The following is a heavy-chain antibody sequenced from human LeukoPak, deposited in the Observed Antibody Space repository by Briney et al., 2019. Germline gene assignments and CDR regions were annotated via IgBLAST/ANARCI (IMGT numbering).Heavy chain of an antibody. CDR2: MNPNSGNT. D-gene: IGHD2-2*01. Sequence: ASVKVSCKASGYTFTNYDINWVRQATGQGLEWMGWMNPNSGNTGYAQKFQGRVTITRNTSISTAYMELSSLRSEDTAVYYCARAPIVVVPAVKGFDPWGQGTLVTVSS. V-gene: IGHV1-8*03. J-gene: IGHJ5*02. CDR3: ARAPIVVVPAVKGFDP. CDR1: GYTFTNYD.